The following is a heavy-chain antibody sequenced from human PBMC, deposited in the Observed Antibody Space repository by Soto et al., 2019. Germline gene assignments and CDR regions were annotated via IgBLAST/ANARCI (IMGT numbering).Heavy chain of an antibody. CDR2: IYSTGST. CDR1: GGSISSSSYS. J-gene: IGHJ4*02. CDR3: ARHIRTVAAYYFDY. D-gene: IGHD6-19*01. Sequence: PSETLSLTCTVSGGSISSSSYSWGWIRQPPGKGLEWIANIYSTGSTYHNPPLKSRVTISIDMSKNQFSLKLSSVTAADTAVYYCARHIRTVAAYYFDYWGQGALVTVSS. V-gene: IGHV4-39*01.